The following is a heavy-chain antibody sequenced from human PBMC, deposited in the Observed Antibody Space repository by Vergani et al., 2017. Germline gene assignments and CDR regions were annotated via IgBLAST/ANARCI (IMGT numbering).Heavy chain of an antibody. CDR2: ISYDGTQK. D-gene: IGHD1-1*01. CDR1: GFTSSYYG. J-gene: IGHJ1*01. V-gene: IGHV3-30*03. Sequence: QVHLVESGGGVVQPGRSLRLSCVVSGFTSSYYGMHWVRQAPGKGLEWVAVISYDGTQKYYADSVKGRFTMSRDNSKGTLYLQMNSLRTEDTAVYYCATKSCGTPGCQIGYFREWGQGTLVTVSS. CDR3: ATKSCGTPGCQIGYFRE.